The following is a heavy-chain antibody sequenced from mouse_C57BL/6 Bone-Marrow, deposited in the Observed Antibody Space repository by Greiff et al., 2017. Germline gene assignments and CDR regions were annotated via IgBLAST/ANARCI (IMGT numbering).Heavy chain of an antibody. D-gene: IGHD2-2*01. CDR1: GFTFSDYG. J-gene: IGHJ1*03. Sequence: EVKLMESGGGLVQPGGSLKLSCAASGFTFSDYGMAWVRQAPRQGPEWVAFISNLAYSIYYADTVTGRFTISRENAKNTLYLEISSLRAEDTAMYYCARHGYDGDGYFDVWGTGTTVTVSS. CDR2: ISNLAYSI. V-gene: IGHV5-15*01. CDR3: ARHGYDGDGYFDV.